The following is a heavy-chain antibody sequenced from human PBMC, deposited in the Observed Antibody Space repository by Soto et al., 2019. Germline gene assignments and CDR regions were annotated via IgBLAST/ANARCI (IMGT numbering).Heavy chain of an antibody. CDR2: ISSSSSYI. Sequence: PGGSLRLSCAASGFTFSSYSMNWVRQAPGKGLEWVSSISSSSSYIYYADSVKGRFTISRDNAKNSLYLQMNSLRAEDTAVYYCARVWDIVVVPAAPVDGMDVWGQGTTVTVSS. CDR1: GFTFSSYS. J-gene: IGHJ6*02. V-gene: IGHV3-21*01. CDR3: ARVWDIVVVPAAPVDGMDV. D-gene: IGHD2-2*01.